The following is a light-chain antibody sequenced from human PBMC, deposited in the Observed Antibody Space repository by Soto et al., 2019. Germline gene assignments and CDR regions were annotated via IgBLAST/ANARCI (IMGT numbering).Light chain of an antibody. V-gene: IGKV1-5*03. CDR1: QSISSW. J-gene: IGKJ1*01. Sequence: DIQLISSPPTLSASVGNGDLVTLRACQSISSWLAWYQHKPGEAPKLLISQASILESGVPPRFSGSGSGTEFTLAISSLESDDFAVYYCQQYENWPRTFGQGTKVDIK. CDR2: QAS. CDR3: QQYENWPRT.